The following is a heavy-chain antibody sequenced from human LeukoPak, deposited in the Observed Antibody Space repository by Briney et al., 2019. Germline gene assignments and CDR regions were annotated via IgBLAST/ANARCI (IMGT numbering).Heavy chain of an antibody. CDR1: GFTFSSYS. CDR2: ISSSSSYI. D-gene: IGHD3-22*01. Sequence: GGSLRLSCAASGFTFSSYSMNRVRQAPGKGLEWVSSISSSSSYIYYADSVKGRFTISRDNAKNSLYLQMNSLRAEDTAVYYCARDWDSSGYPFDYWGQGTLVTVSS. V-gene: IGHV3-21*01. CDR3: ARDWDSSGYPFDY. J-gene: IGHJ4*02.